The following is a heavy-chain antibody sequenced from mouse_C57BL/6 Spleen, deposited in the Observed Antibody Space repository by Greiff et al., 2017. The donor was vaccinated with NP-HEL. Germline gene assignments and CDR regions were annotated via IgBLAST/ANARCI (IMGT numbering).Heavy chain of an antibody. J-gene: IGHJ4*01. CDR3: ARDGGYDYDEDYAMDY. CDR2: INPSSGYT. V-gene: IGHV1-4*01. CDR1: GYTFTSYT. Sequence: VQLQQSGAELARPGASVKMSCKASGYTFTSYTMHWVKQRPGQGLEWIGYINPSSGYTKYNQKFKDKATLTADKSSSTAYMQLSSLTSEDSAVYYCARDGGYDYDEDYAMDYWGQGTSVTVSS. D-gene: IGHD2-4*01.